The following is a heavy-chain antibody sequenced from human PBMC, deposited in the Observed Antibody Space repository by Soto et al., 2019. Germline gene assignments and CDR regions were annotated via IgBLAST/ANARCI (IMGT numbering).Heavy chain of an antibody. D-gene: IGHD6-13*01. V-gene: IGHV1-69*06. CDR3: ARRPRAAAGLYGMDV. CDR2: IIPIFGTA. J-gene: IGHJ6*02. CDR1: GGTFSSYA. Sequence: SVKVSCKASGGTFSSYAISWVRQAPGQGLEWMGGIIPIFGTANYAQKFQGRVTITADKSISTAYLQWSSLKASDTAMYYCARRPRAAAGLYGMDVWGQGTTVTVSS.